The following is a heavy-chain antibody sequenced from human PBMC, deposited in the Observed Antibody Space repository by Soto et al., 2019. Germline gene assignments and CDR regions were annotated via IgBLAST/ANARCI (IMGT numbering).Heavy chain of an antibody. CDR2: INPNSGGT. Sequence: ASVNVSCKSSGYTFTGYYMHWVRQAPGQGLEWMGWINPNSGGTNYAQKFQGRVTMTRDTSISTAYMELSRLRSDDTAVYYCARAGSSTRAPFDYWGQGTLVTVSS. CDR3: ARAGSSTRAPFDY. V-gene: IGHV1-2*02. J-gene: IGHJ4*02. CDR1: GYTFTGYY. D-gene: IGHD6-6*01.